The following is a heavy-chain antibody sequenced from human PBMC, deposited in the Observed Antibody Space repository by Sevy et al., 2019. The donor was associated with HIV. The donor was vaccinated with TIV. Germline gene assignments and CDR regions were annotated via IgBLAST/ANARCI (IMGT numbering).Heavy chain of an antibody. Sequence: KQSQTLSLTCAISGDSVSSNSAAWNWIRQSPSRGLEWLGRTYYRSKWYNDYAVSGKSRITINPETSKNQFFLQLNYVTPEDTAVYYCARCRLKDYYDSSGYPKYYYYMDVWGKGTTVTVSS. D-gene: IGHD3-22*01. V-gene: IGHV6-1*01. CDR3: ARCRLKDYYDSSGYPKYYYYMDV. J-gene: IGHJ6*03. CDR2: TYYRSKWYN. CDR1: GDSVSSNSAA.